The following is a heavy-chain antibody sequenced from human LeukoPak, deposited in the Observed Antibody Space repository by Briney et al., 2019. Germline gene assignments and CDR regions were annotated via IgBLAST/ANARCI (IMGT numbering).Heavy chain of an antibody. D-gene: IGHD6-19*01. J-gene: IGHJ4*02. CDR1: GFTFSTHG. V-gene: IGHV3-30*02. Sequence: GGSLRLSCAASGFTFSTHGMHWVRQAPGKGLEWVAFIRYDGINKYYADSVKGRFTISRDNSKNTLYLQMNSLGAEDTAVYYCARAIKAVAGTFHRDYYFDYWGQETLVTVSS. CDR3: ARAIKAVAGTFHRDYYFDY. CDR2: IRYDGINK.